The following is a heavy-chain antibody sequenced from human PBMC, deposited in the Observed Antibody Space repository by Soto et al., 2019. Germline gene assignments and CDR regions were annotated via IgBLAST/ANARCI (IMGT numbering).Heavy chain of an antibody. V-gene: IGHV4-39*01. CDR1: GDSIISSDFY. CDR3: VRPSLALPKNNWFDP. J-gene: IGHJ5*02. CDR2: IFYLGSS. Sequence: SETLSLTCTVAGDSIISSDFYGGWVCQPPGKGLEWIGSIFYLGSSYYNPSLKSRVTMSVDTSKNQFSLRLRSVTAADTALYFRVRPSLALPKNNWFDPWGQGIMVTVPS. D-gene: IGHD3-3*02.